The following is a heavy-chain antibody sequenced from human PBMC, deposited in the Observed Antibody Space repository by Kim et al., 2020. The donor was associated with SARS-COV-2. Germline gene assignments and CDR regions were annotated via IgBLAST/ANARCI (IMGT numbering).Heavy chain of an antibody. CDR2: SGSGGST. J-gene: IGHJ4*02. Sequence: SGSGGSTYYADSVKGRFTISRDNSKNTLYLQMNSLRAEDTAVYYCAKRLDYWGQGTLVTVSS. V-gene: IGHV3-23*01. CDR3: AKRLDY.